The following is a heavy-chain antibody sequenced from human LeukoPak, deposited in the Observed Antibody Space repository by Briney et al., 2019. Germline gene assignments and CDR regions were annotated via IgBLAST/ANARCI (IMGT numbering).Heavy chain of an antibody. CDR1: GGTFSSYA. Sequence: GASVKVSCKASGGTFSSYAISWVRQAPGQGLEWMGGIIPIFGTANYAQKFQGRVTITADESTSTAYMELSSLRSEDTAVYYCARGYCSSTSCYGAQGDYYYYYYMDVWGKGTTVTVSS. V-gene: IGHV1-69*13. CDR2: IIPIFGTA. J-gene: IGHJ6*03. D-gene: IGHD2-2*01. CDR3: ARGYCSSTSCYGAQGDYYYYYYMDV.